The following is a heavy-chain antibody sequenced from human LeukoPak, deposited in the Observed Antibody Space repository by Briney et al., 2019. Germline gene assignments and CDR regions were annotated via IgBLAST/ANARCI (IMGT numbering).Heavy chain of an antibody. J-gene: IGHJ4*02. CDR1: GGTFSSYA. D-gene: IGHD2-2*01. V-gene: IGHV1-69*01. CDR2: IIPIFGTA. CDR3: ARYSLRSTSLDY. Sequence: ASAKVSCKASGGTFSSYAISWVRQAPGQGLEWMGGIIPIFGTANYAQKFQGRVTITADESTSTAYMELSSLRSEDTAVYYCARYSLRSTSLDYWGQGTLVTVSS.